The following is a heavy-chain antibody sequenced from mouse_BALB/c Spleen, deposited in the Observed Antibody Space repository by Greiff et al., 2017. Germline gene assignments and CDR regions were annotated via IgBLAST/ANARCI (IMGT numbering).Heavy chain of an antibody. D-gene: IGHD1-2*01. CDR3: ARHGTTAYAMDY. CDR1: GFTFSSYT. Sequence: DVHLVESGGGLVQPGGSLKLSCAASGFTFSSYTMSWVRQTPEKRLEWVAYISNGGGSTYYPDTVKGRFTISRDNAKNTLYLQMSSLKSEDTAMYYCARHGTTAYAMDYWGQGTSVTVSA. J-gene: IGHJ4*01. CDR2: ISNGGGST. V-gene: IGHV5-12-2*01.